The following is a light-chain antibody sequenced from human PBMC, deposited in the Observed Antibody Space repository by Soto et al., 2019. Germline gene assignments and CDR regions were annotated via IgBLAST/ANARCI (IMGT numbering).Light chain of an antibody. CDR2: EVS. CDR1: SSYVGSYYL. Sequence: QSVLTQPASVSGSPGRSIPISSTGTSSYVGSYYLVSWYQQHPGKAPKLMIYEVSKRPSGVSNRFSGSKPGNTASLTISWLQAEDESDYYCCSCAGSSTYGLGTGTKVTVL. CDR3: CSCAGSSTYG. J-gene: IGLJ1*01. V-gene: IGLV2-23*02.